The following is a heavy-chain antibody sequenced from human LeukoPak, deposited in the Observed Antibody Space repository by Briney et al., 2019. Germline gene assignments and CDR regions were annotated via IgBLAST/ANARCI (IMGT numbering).Heavy chain of an antibody. CDR2: IKQDGSDK. CDR3: AIIRGGIQLWPN. CDR1: GFTFSNYW. V-gene: IGHV3-7*01. J-gene: IGHJ4*02. Sequence: GGSLRLSCAASGFTFSNYWMGWVRQAPGKGLEWVATIKQDGSDKYYVDSVKGRFTISRDNAKNSLFLQMNSLRAEDTAVFYCAIIRGGIQLWPNWGQGTLVTVSS. D-gene: IGHD5-18*01.